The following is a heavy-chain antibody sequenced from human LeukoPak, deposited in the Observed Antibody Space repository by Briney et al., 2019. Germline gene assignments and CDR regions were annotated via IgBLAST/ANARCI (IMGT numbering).Heavy chain of an antibody. CDR1: GYTFTSYA. J-gene: IGHJ4*02. Sequence: ASVKVSCKASGYTFTSYAFRWVRQAPGQGLEWMGWISAYNGNTNYAQKFQGRVTITRNTSISTAYMELSSLTSADTAVYYCARGPRAAADDYWGQGTLVTVSS. CDR3: ARGPRAAADDY. V-gene: IGHV1-18*01. D-gene: IGHD6-13*01. CDR2: ISAYNGNT.